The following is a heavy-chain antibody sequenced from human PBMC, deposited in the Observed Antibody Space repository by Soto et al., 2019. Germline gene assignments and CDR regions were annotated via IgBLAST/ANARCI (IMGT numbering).Heavy chain of an antibody. CDR2: IYYSGST. J-gene: IGHJ5*02. CDR1: GGSISSSSYY. CDR3: ARTKYSSSWFNWFDP. V-gene: IGHV4-39*01. D-gene: IGHD6-13*01. Sequence: PSETLSLTCTVSGGSISSSSYYWGWIRQPPGKGLEWIGSIYYSGSTYYNPSLKSRVTISVDTSKNQFSLKLSSVTAADTAVYYCARTKYSSSWFNWFDPWGQGTLVTVSS.